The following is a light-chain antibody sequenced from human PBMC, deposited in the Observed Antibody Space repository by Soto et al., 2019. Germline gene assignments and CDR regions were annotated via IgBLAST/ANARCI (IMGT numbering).Light chain of an antibody. V-gene: IGKV1-39*01. CDR1: QSISSY. J-gene: IGKJ5*01. CDR3: QQSYSTIT. Sequence: DIQMTQSPSSLSASVGDRVTITCRASQSISSYLNWYQQKPGKAPKLLNYAASSLQSGVPSRFSGSGSGTDFTLTISSLQPEDFATYYCQQSYSTITFGQGTRLEIK. CDR2: AAS.